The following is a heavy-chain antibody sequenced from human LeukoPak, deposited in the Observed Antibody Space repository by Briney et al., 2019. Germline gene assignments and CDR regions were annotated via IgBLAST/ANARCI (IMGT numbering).Heavy chain of an antibody. D-gene: IGHD6-25*01. CDR3: ARGRLHADY. CDR2: INHSGST. V-gene: IGHV4-34*01. J-gene: IGHJ4*02. Sequence: SETLSLTCAVYGGSFSGYYWSWIRQPPGKGLEWIGEINHSGSTNYNPSLKSRVTISVDTSKNQFSLKLSSVTAADTAVYYCARGRLHADYWGQGALVTVSS. CDR1: GGSFSGYY.